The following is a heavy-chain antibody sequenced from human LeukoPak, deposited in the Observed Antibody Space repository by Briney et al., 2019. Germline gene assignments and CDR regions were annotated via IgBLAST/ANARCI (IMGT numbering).Heavy chain of an antibody. Sequence: PGGSLRLSCAASGFTVSSNFMSWVRQAPGKGLEWVSVLFSGGTPYYADSVKGRFTISRDKSKNTLFIQMYRLRVEDTAVYYCVRGTTVATLYSFDYWGQGTLVTVSS. J-gene: IGHJ4*02. V-gene: IGHV3-53*01. CDR1: GFTVSSNF. CDR3: VRGTTVATLYSFDY. D-gene: IGHD4-23*01. CDR2: LFSGGTP.